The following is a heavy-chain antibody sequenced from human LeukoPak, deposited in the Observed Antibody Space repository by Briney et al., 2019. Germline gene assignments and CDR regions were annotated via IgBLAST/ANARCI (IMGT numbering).Heavy chain of an antibody. CDR2: VRYDRSDK. J-gene: IGHJ4*02. V-gene: IGHV3-30*02. D-gene: IGHD4-17*01. CDR3: AKETDYGYYFDY. CDR1: GFSFSSYG. Sequence: GGSLRLSCAASGFSFSSYGMHWVRQAPGKGLEWVAFVRYDRSDKYYADSVKGRFTISRDNSKNTLYLQMNSLRAEDTAVYYCAKETDYGYYFDYWGQGTLVTVSS.